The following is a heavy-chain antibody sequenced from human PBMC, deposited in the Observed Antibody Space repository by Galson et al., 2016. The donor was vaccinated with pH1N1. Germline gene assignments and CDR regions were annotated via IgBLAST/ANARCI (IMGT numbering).Heavy chain of an antibody. CDR3: ARQYDFGDYRGNAFDI. CDR2: VNPGGSTI. Sequence: QSGAEVKKPGESLEISCKASGYIFTSQWIAWVRQVPGKGLEWVGVVNPGGSTIRYSPSFQGQVTISSDKSISTAYLQWISLRASDPAMYYCARQYDFGDYRGNAFDIWGQGTVVIVSS. D-gene: IGHD4-17*01. J-gene: IGHJ3*02. V-gene: IGHV5-51*03. CDR1: GYIFTSQW.